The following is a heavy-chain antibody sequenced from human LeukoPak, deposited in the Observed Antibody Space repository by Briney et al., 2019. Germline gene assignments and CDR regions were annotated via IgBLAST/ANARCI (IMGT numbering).Heavy chain of an antibody. J-gene: IGHJ4*02. CDR3: AKPLYMTTVPRGGFDS. Sequence: GGSLRLSCAAAGFSFNNYAMSWVRQPPGKVLEWVSAVNGDGDSTYYADSVKGRFTVSRDNSKNTLSLQMNSLRAEDTAIYYCAKPLYMTTVPRGGFDSWGQGALVTVSS. D-gene: IGHD4-17*01. CDR1: GFSFNNYA. CDR2: VNGDGDST. V-gene: IGHV3-23*01.